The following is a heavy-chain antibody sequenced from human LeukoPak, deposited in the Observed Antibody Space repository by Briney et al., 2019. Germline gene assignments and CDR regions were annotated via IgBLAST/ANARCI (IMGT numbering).Heavy chain of an antibody. CDR3: ARAASGDLDAFDI. D-gene: IGHD3-10*01. CDR1: GFTFSSYS. Sequence: PGGSLRLSCAASGFTFSSYSMNWVRQAPGKGLEWVSSISSGSSYIYYADSVKGRFTISRDNAKNSLYLQMNSLRAEDTAVYYCARAASGDLDAFDIWGQGTMVTVSS. CDR2: ISSGSSYI. J-gene: IGHJ3*02. V-gene: IGHV3-21*01.